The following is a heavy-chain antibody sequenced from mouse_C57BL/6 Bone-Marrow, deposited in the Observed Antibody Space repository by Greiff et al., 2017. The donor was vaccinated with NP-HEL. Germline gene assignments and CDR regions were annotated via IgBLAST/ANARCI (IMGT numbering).Heavy chain of an antibody. CDR1: GYTFTSYW. Sequence: VKLQEPGAELVMPGASVKLSCKASGYTFTSYWMHWVKQRPGQGLEWIGEIDPSDSYTNYNQKFKGKSTLTVDKSSSTAYMQLSSLTSEDSAVYYCARRGIYYYGRSFDYWGQGTTLTVSS. V-gene: IGHV1-69*01. D-gene: IGHD1-1*01. CDR3: ARRGIYYYGRSFDY. CDR2: IDPSDSYT. J-gene: IGHJ2*01.